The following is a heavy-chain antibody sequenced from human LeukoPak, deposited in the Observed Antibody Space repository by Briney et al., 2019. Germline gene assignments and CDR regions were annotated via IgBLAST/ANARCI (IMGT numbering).Heavy chain of an antibody. D-gene: IGHD2-15*01. V-gene: IGHV4-38-2*02. Sequence: PSETLSLTCTVSGYSISSGYHWGWIQQPPGKGLEWIGSIYHSGSTYYNPSLKSRVTISVDTSKNQFSLKLSSVTAADTAVYYCARGSGGSPPGWFDPWGQGTLVTVSS. J-gene: IGHJ5*02. CDR2: IYHSGST. CDR3: ARGSGGSPPGWFDP. CDR1: GYSISSGYH.